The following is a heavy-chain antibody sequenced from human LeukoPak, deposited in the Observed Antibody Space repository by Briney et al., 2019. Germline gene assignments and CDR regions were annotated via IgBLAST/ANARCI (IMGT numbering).Heavy chain of an antibody. CDR1: GFTVSTYY. Sequence: GGSLRLSCAASGFTVSTYYMTWVRQAPGKGLECVSVIYSGGSTYYADSVKGRFTISRDNSKNTLYLQMNSLRAEDTAVYYCAKDDGDYLRSSDYWGQGTLVTVSS. D-gene: IGHD4-17*01. V-gene: IGHV3-53*01. J-gene: IGHJ4*02. CDR3: AKDDGDYLRSSDY. CDR2: IYSGGST.